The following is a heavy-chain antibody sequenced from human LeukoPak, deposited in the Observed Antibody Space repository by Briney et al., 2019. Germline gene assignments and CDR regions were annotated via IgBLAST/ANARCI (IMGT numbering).Heavy chain of an antibody. CDR1: GYTFTGYY. D-gene: IGHD2-15*01. J-gene: IGHJ4*02. CDR3: ARDLTAGSDGQGY. CDR2: INPNSGGT. V-gene: IGHV1-2*02. Sequence: GASVKVSCKASGYTFTGYYMHWVRQAPGQGLEWMGWINPNSGGTNYAQKLQGRVTMTTDTSTSTAYMELRSLRSDDTAVYYCARDLTAGSDGQGYWGQGTLVTVSS.